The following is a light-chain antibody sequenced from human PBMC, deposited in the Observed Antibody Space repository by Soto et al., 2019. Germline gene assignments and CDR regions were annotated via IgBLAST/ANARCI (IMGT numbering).Light chain of an antibody. CDR1: QGSSNY. J-gene: IGKJ4*01. Sequence: DIQMTQSPSSLSASVGARATITCRASQGSSNYLAWYQQKPGKVPKLLIYAKSTLKSAVPSRFSGSGSGTDFTLTISSLQPEDVATYYCQKYNSAPLTCGGGTKVEIK. V-gene: IGKV1-27*01. CDR3: QKYNSAPLT. CDR2: AKS.